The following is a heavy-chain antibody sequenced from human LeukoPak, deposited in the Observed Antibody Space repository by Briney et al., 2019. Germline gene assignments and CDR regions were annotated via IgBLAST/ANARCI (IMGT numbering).Heavy chain of an antibody. CDR2: IKSKTDGGTT. D-gene: IGHD2-2*01. CDR1: GVTFSNAW. Sequence: PGGSLRLSCAASGVTFSNAWMSWGRQAPGKGLEWVCRIKSKTDGGTTDHAAPVKGRLTLSRDDSKNTLYLQMNSLKTEDTAVYFCTTDGPIVVVPAVYYWGQGTLVTVSS. J-gene: IGHJ4*02. CDR3: TTDGPIVVVPAVYY. V-gene: IGHV3-15*01.